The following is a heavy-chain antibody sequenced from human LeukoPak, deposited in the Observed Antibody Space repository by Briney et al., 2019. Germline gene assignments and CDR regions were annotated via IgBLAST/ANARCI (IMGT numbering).Heavy chain of an antibody. J-gene: IGHJ4*02. CDR2: IKEDGSEK. D-gene: IGHD1-20*01. Sequence: GGSLRLSCAASGFTFSSYWMTWVRQAPGKGLEWVANIKEDGSEKNYVDSVKGRFTISRDNAENSLYLQMNSLRAEDTAVYCCARDGFNWNDLDSWGQGTLVTVSS. V-gene: IGHV3-7*04. CDR1: GFTFSSYW. CDR3: ARDGFNWNDLDS.